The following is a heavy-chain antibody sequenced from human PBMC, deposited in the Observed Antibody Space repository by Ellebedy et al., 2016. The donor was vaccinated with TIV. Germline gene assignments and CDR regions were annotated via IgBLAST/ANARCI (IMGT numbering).Heavy chain of an antibody. V-gene: IGHV5-51*01. J-gene: IGHJ3*02. CDR2: ISPDDTHL. Sequence: GESLKISCKGFGYSFTNYWIVWVRQMPGKGLEWMGGISPDDTHLRSSPSFQGQVTISADKSIPTAYLQWSSLKASDSAMYYCARQSQGGGESGVFDIWGQGTLLTVSS. CDR3: ARQSQGGGESGVFDI. D-gene: IGHD3-16*01. CDR1: GYSFTNYW.